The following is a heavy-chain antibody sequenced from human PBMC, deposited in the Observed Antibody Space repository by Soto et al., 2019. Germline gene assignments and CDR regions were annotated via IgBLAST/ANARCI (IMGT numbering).Heavy chain of an antibody. V-gene: IGHV4-59*01. CDR1: GGSISSYY. CDR3: ARAIEYSNYSFDY. CDR2: IYYSGST. Sequence: PSETLSLTCTVSGGSISSYYWSWIRQPPGKGLEWIGYIYYSGSTNYNPSLKSRVTISVDTSKNQFSLKLSSVTAADTAVYYCARAIEYSNYSFDYWGQGTLVTVSS. J-gene: IGHJ4*02. D-gene: IGHD4-4*01.